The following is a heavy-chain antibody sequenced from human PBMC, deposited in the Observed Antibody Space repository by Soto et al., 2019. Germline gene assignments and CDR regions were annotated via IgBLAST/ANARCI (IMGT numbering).Heavy chain of an antibody. Sequence: QVQLVQSGAEVKKPGSSVKVSCKASGGTFSSYTISWVRQAPGQGLEWMGRIIPILGIANYAQKFQGRVTSTADKSTSTAYMELSSLRSEDTAVEYCARGPGWAAAGGYWGQGTLVTVSS. CDR2: IIPILGIA. J-gene: IGHJ4*02. V-gene: IGHV1-69*02. CDR3: ARGPGWAAAGGY. CDR1: GGTFSSYT. D-gene: IGHD6-13*01.